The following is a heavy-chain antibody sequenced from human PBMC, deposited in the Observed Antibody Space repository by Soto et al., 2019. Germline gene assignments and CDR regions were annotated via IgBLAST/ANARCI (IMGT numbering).Heavy chain of an antibody. CDR1: GGSISSGGYY. CDR2: IYYSGST. J-gene: IGHJ5*02. CDR3: AREGLAAAGTENWFDP. D-gene: IGHD6-13*01. Sequence: SETLSLTCTVSGGSISSGGYYWSWIRQHPGKGLEWIGYIYYSGSTYYNPSLKSRVTISVDTSKNQFSLKLSSVTAADTAVYYCAREGLAAAGTENWFDPWGQGTLVTVSS. V-gene: IGHV4-31*03.